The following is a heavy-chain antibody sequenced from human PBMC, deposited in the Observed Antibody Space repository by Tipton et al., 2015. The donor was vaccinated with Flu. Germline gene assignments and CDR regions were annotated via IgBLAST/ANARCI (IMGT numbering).Heavy chain of an antibody. CDR1: GGSISSYY. CDR2: IYTSGSP. CDR3: ARIRLSGSYGVGLDY. J-gene: IGHJ4*02. V-gene: IGHV4-4*07. D-gene: IGHD1-26*01. Sequence: TLSLTCTVSGGSISSYYWSWIRQPAGKGLEWIGRIYTSGSPNYNPSLKSRVTMSLDTSKNQFSLKLSSVTAADTAVYYCARIRLSGSYGVGLDYWGQGTLVTVSS.